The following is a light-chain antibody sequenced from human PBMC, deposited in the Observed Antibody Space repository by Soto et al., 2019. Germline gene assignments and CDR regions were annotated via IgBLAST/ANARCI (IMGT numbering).Light chain of an antibody. CDR3: QQLNSYPPT. J-gene: IGKJ4*01. CDR2: AAS. V-gene: IGKV1-9*01. CDR1: PGINSF. Sequence: DIQLTQSPSFLSASVGDRVTITCRASPGINSFLAWYQQRPGKAPKLLIYAASTLQSGVPSRFSGSGSGTEFTLTISSLQPEDFTTYYCQQLNSYPPTFGGGTKVDIK.